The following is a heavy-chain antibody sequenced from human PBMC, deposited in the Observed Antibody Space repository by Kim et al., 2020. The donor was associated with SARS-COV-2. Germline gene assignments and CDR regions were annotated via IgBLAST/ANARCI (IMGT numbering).Heavy chain of an antibody. V-gene: IGHV4-59*08. Sequence: SETLSLTCTVSGGSISSYYWSWIRQPPGKGLEWIGYIYYSGSTNYNPSLKSRVTISVDTSKNQFSLKLSSVTAADTAVYYCARHLSSGWISQFNWFDPWGQGTLVTVSS. J-gene: IGHJ5*02. CDR2: IYYSGST. D-gene: IGHD6-19*01. CDR1: GGSISSYY. CDR3: ARHLSSGWISQFNWFDP.